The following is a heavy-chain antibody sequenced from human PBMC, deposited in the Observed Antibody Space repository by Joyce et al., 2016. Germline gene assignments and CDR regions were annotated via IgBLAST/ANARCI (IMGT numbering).Heavy chain of an antibody. V-gene: IGHV3-7*03. CDR3: ARGMNTPGMDV. CDR1: GFPFRFFW. CDR2: INVDATEK. J-gene: IGHJ6*02. Sequence: EVQLVESGGGLVQPGGSLRFSCAASGFPFRFFWMNWVRQAPGKGLEWVANINVDATEKWYADSVRGRFTISRDDARDSLFLEMNTLRVEDTAVYYCARGMNTPGMDVWGHGTTVTVSS. D-gene: IGHD1/OR15-1a*01.